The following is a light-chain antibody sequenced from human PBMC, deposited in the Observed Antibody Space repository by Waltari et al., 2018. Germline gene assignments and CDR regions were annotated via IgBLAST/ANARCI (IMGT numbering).Light chain of an antibody. Sequence: EIVLTQSPGTLSLSPGESATLSCRASQSVSRSLAWYQQKPGQAPRLLISGASSRATGIPDRFSGGGSGTDFSLTISRLEPEDFAVYYCQHYLRLPATFGQGTKVEIK. J-gene: IGKJ1*01. CDR3: QHYLRLPAT. CDR2: GAS. CDR1: QSVSRS. V-gene: IGKV3-20*01.